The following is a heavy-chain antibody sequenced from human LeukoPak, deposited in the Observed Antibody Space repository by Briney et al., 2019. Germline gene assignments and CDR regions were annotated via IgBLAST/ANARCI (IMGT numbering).Heavy chain of an antibody. V-gene: IGHV3-23*01. CDR2: ISSSGDAT. CDR3: AKSDCGSDGCKLLNY. J-gene: IGHJ4*02. CDR1: GFTFTNHA. D-gene: IGHD2-21*01. Sequence: GGSLRLSCAASGFTFTNHAMSWVRQAPGKGLEWVSAISSSGDATKYADSVKGQFTISRDNFKNTVSLQMINLRAEDTAVYFCAKSDCGSDGCKLLNYWGQGILVTVSS.